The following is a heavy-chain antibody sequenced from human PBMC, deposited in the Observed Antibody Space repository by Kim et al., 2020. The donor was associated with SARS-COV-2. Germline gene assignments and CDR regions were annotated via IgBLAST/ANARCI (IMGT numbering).Heavy chain of an antibody. Sequence: SETLSLTCTVSGGSISSYYWSWIRQPPGKGMEWIGYIYYSGSTNYNPSLKSRVTISVGTSKNQFSLKLSSVTAAGTAVYYCARDHWGWLQHTANWYFDVWGRGTLVTVSS. J-gene: IGHJ2*01. CDR2: IYYSGST. D-gene: IGHD2-8*02. CDR1: GGSISSYY. V-gene: IGHV4-59*01. CDR3: ARDHWGWLQHTANWYFDV.